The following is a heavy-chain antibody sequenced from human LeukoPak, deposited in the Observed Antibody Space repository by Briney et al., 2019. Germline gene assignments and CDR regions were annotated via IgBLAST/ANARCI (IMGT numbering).Heavy chain of an antibody. D-gene: IGHD5-24*01. CDR2: IYPGNSDT. CDR1: GDRLTNNW. J-gene: IGHJ4*02. CDR3: ARRWLQFPGDY. V-gene: IGHV5-51*01. Sequence: AGESLKISCKISGDRLTNNWIGWVRQVPGKGLEWLGLIYPGNSDTRYSPFFQGQVTFSVDTSISTAYLHWGGLKASDTAMYYCARRWLQFPGDYWGQGTLVTVSS.